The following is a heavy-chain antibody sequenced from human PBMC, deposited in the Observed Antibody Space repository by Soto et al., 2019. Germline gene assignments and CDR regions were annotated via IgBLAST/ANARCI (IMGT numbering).Heavy chain of an antibody. J-gene: IGHJ4*02. CDR1: GGTFITYA. V-gene: IGHV1-69*01. Sequence: QVQLVQSGAEVKKPGSSVRVSCKASGGTFITYAISWVRQAPGQGLEWMGGIIPIFGTANYAQKFQARVTITADESTRTGYMGVSSLRSEDTAGYYCARTSGLATTNTVDYWGQGTVVTVSS. CDR3: ARTSGLATTNTVDY. CDR2: IIPIFGTA. D-gene: IGHD1-1*01.